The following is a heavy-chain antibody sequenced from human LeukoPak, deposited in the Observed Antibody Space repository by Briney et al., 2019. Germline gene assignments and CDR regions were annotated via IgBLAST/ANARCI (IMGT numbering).Heavy chain of an antibody. CDR3: AKAPDIVVVPAALIPHYYYGMDV. CDR1: GFTFSSYA. J-gene: IGHJ6*02. V-gene: IGHV3-23*01. D-gene: IGHD2-2*01. CDR2: ISGSGGST. Sequence: GGSLRLSCAASGFTFSSYAMSWVRQAPGKGLEWVSAISGSGGSTYYADSVKGRFTISRDNSKNTLYLQMNSLRAEDTAVYYCAKAPDIVVVPAALIPHYYYGMDVWGQGTTVTVSS.